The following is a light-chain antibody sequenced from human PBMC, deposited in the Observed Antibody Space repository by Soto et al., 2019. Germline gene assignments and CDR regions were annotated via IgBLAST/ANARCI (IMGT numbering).Light chain of an antibody. J-gene: IGKJ4*01. CDR2: GAS. CDR1: QSVSSSY. V-gene: IGKV3-20*01. Sequence: EIVLTQSPGTLSLSPGERATLSCRASQSVSSSYLAWYQQKPGQAPRLPIYGASSRATGIPDRSSGSGSGTDFTLTISRLETEDFAVYYCQQYGSSPLTFGGGTKVEIK. CDR3: QQYGSSPLT.